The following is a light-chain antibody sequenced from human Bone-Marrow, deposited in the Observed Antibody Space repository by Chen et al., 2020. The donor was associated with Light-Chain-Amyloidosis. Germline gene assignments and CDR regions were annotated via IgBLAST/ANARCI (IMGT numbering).Light chain of an antibody. Sequence: SYVLTPPSSVSVAQGKTAKIDGGGNNIGSTSVHCYQQTPGQAPLLVVYDDSDRPSGIPELLSGSNSGNTATLTSSRVEAGDEADYYCQVWDRSSDRPVFGGGTKLTVL. J-gene: IGLJ3*02. V-gene: IGLV3-21*03. CDR1: NIGSTS. CDR3: QVWDRSSDRPV. CDR2: DDS.